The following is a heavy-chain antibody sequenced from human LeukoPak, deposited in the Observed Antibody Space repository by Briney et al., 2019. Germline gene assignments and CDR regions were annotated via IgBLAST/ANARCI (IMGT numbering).Heavy chain of an antibody. D-gene: IGHD2-2*01. CDR3: ARADVVVLAAGSSPLDY. CDR1: GFTFSSYA. J-gene: IGHJ4*02. V-gene: IGHV3-30*04. CDR2: ISYDGSNK. Sequence: PGGSLRLSCAASGFTFSSYAMHWVRQAPGKGLEWVAVISYDGSNKYYADSVKGRFTISRDNSKNTLYLQMNSLRAEDTAVYYCARADVVVLAAGSSPLDYWGQGTLVTVSS.